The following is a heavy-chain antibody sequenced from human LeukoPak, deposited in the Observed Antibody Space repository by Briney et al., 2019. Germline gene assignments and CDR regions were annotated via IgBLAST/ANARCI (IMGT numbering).Heavy chain of an antibody. D-gene: IGHD5-18*01. CDR2: ISVYNGNT. CDR3: ARALDTPTNDY. CDR1: GYTFTSCG. V-gene: IGHV1-18*01. Sequence: GASVKVSCKASGYTFTSCGINWVRQAPGQGLEWMGWISVYNGNTLYAQRLQGRVTMTTDTSTSTAYMDLRSLRSDDTAVYYCARALDTPTNDYWGQGTLVTVSS. J-gene: IGHJ4*02.